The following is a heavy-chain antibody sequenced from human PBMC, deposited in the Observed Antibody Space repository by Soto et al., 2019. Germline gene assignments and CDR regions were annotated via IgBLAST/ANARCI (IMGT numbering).Heavy chain of an antibody. V-gene: IGHV4-39*01. D-gene: IGHD3-22*01. CDR3: AGGDYYHSSGNCFYYYTMDV. J-gene: IGHJ6*02. CDR1: GGSISSSSYY. CDR2: VYYGGST. Sequence: SETLSLTCTVAGGSISSSSYYWGWIRQPPGKGLEWIGNVYYGGSTYYNPSLKRRVTISVETSKSQFSLKLSSVTAADTAVYYCAGGDYYHSSGNCFYYYTMDVWGQGTTVTVSS.